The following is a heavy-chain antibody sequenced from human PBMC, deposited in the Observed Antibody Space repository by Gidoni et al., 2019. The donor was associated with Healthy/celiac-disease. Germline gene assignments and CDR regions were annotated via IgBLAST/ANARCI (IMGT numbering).Heavy chain of an antibody. J-gene: IGHJ4*02. CDR3: AGGGITKFRKQLDY. Sequence: QVQLQDSGPGLVQPSETLSLTCTVPGGSVSSGSYYWSWLRPPPGKGLEWIGYIDSSGGTHYNPSLKSGVTISVDTTKNQFSLKLSSVAAADTAEYYCAGGGITKFRKQLDYWGQGTLVTVSS. D-gene: IGHD3-10*02. V-gene: IGHV4-61*01. CDR1: GGSVSSGSYY. CDR2: IDSSGGT.